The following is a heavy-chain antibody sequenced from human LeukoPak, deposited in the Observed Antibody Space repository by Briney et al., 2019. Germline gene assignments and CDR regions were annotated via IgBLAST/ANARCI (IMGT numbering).Heavy chain of an antibody. V-gene: IGHV3-43*02. CDR1: EFTFAAYA. CDR3: AEVRFMEWFGVVY. CDR2: FSGVGGST. Sequence: PGRSLRLSRAASEFTFAAYAMPWVGQAPGKGLEWFCLFSGVGGSTYYADSVKGRFTIPSDNTKTSLYLHLNSRRTRAPALYYCAEVRFMEWFGVVYWGQGTLVTVSS. D-gene: IGHD3-3*01. J-gene: IGHJ4*02.